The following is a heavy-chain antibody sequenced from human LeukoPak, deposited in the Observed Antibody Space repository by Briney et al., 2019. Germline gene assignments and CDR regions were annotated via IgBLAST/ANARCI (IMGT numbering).Heavy chain of an antibody. CDR2: ISYDGSNK. D-gene: IGHD3-10*01. CDR3: AKEGRYYGSGSYYSRPYFDY. Sequence: GGSLRLSCTASGFTFSSYALHWVRQAPGKGLEWVSVISYDGSNKYYADSVKGRFTISRDNSKNTLYLQMNSLRAEDTAVYYCAKEGRYYGSGSYYSRPYFDYWGQGTLVTVSS. CDR1: GFTFSSYA. V-gene: IGHV3-30*04. J-gene: IGHJ4*02.